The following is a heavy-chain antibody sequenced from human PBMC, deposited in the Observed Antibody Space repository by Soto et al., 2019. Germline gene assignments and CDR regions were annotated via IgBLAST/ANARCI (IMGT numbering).Heavy chain of an antibody. J-gene: IGHJ4*02. V-gene: IGHV1-8*01. CDR2: MNPNSGNT. CDR1: GYTFTSYD. D-gene: IGHD6-19*01. Sequence: QVQLVQSGAEVKKPGASVKVSCKASGYTFTSYDINWVRQATGQGLEWMGWMNPNSGNTGYAQKSKGRVTMTRNTSISTANIELSSLGSEDTAVYYCASSASGWSLYGGQGTLVTVPS. CDR3: ASSASGWSLY.